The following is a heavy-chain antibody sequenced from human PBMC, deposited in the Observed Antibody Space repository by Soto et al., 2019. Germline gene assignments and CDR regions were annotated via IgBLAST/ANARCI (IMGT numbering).Heavy chain of an antibody. CDR1: GLTFGRHA. CDR3: AKDLQFSGWLSAQTFDY. D-gene: IGHD6-19*01. Sequence: GGALRISCAASGLTFGRHAKSWGRQGPGKGLECVSSITGSGDSTYYADSVKGRFTISRDKSKSTLYLQMNSLRAEDTAVYYCAKDLQFSGWLSAQTFDYWGQGTQVTVSS. V-gene: IGHV3-23*01. CDR2: ITGSGDST. J-gene: IGHJ4*02.